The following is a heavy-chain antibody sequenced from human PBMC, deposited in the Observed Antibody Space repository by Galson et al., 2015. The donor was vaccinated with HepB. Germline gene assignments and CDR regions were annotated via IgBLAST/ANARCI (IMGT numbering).Heavy chain of an antibody. V-gene: IGHV3-21*01. Sequence: SLRLSCAASGFTFSSYSMNWVRQAPGKGLEWVSSISSSSSYIYYADSVKGRFTISRDNAKNSLYLQMNSLRAEDTAVYYCARAWITTGRSCWFDPWGQGTLVTVSS. D-gene: IGHD1-1*01. CDR2: ISSSSSYI. CDR3: ARAWITTGRSCWFDP. CDR1: GFTFSSYS. J-gene: IGHJ5*02.